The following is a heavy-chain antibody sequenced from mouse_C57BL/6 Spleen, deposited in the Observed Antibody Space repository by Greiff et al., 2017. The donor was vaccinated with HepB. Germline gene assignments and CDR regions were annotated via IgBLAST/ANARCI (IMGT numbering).Heavy chain of an antibody. CDR3: ARAYDSNYGGFAY. CDR2: IYPGDGDT. J-gene: IGHJ3*01. V-gene: IGHV1-80*01. CDR1: GYAFSSYW. D-gene: IGHD2-5*01. Sequence: VQLQQSGAELVKPGASVKISCKASGYAFSSYWMNWVKQRPGKGLEWIGQIYPGDGDTNYNGKFKGKATLTADKSSSTAYMQLSSLTSEDSAVYFCARAYDSNYGGFAYWGQGTLVTVSA.